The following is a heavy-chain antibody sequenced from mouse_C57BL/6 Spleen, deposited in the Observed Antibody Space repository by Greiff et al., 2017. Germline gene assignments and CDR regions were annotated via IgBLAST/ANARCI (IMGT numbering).Heavy chain of an antibody. V-gene: IGHV1-80*01. Sequence: QVQLQQSGAELVKPGASVKISCKASGYAFSSYWMNWVKQRPGKGLEWIGQIYPGDGDTNYNGKFKGKATLTADKSSSTAYMQLSSLTSEDSAVYFCARSGCYGSSSFDVWGTGTTVTVAS. D-gene: IGHD1-1*01. CDR3: ARSGCYGSSSFDV. CDR2: IYPGDGDT. J-gene: IGHJ1*03. CDR1: GYAFSSYW.